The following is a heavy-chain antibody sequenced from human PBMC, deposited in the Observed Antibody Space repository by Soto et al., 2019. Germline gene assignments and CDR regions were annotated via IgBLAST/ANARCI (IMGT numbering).Heavy chain of an antibody. D-gene: IGHD2-15*01. V-gene: IGHV3-23*01. CDR3: AKEQAVVLAGTFEY. Sequence: EVQLLESGGGLVQPGGSLRLSCAASGFRFSSYAMSWVRQPPGKGLEWVSSTSGSADDTNYAESVKGRFTISRDNSKNTLYLQMNSLRAEDTGVYYCAKEQAVVLAGTFEYWGQGTLVTVAP. J-gene: IGHJ4*02. CDR1: GFRFSSYA. CDR2: TSGSADDT.